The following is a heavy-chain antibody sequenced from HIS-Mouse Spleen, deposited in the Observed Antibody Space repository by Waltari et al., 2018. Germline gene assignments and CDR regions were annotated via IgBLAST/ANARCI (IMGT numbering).Heavy chain of an antibody. CDR2: INSDGSST. V-gene: IGHV3-74*01. Sequence: EVQLVESVGGLVQPGGSLRLSCAASGFTFSSYWMPWVRPAPGKGLVWVSRINSDGSSTSYADSVKGRFTISRDNAKNTLYLQMNSLRAEDTAVYYCARGKSGSYPDAFDIWGQGTMVTVSS. D-gene: IGHD1-26*01. CDR1: GFTFSSYW. CDR3: ARGKSGSYPDAFDI. J-gene: IGHJ3*02.